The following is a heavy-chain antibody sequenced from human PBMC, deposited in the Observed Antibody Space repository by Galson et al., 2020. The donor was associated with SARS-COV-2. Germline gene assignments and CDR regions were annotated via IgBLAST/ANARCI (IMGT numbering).Heavy chain of an antibody. D-gene: IGHD3-9*01. J-gene: IGHJ6*02. CDR3: ARTPAYYDILTGSRIGYYYYGMDV. V-gene: IGHV4-59*08. Sequence: ETSETRSLTCTVSGGSISSYYWSWIRQPPGKGLEWIGYIYYSGSTNYNPSLKSRVTISVDTSKNQFSLKLSSVTAADTAVYYCARTPAYYDILTGSRIGYYYYGMDVWGQGTTVTVSS. CDR2: IYYSGST. CDR1: GGSISSYY.